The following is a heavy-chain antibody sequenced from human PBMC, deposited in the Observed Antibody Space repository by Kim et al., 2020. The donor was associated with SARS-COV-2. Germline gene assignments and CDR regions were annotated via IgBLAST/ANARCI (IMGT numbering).Heavy chain of an antibody. V-gene: IGHV5-51*01. D-gene: IGHD4-17*01. CDR3: ARPCLYGAYGYNWFGA. Sequence: GESLKISCKGSGYSFTSYWIGWVRQMPGKDLEWMGIIYPGDSDTRYSPSFQGQVTISADKSISTAYLQWSSLRASDTAMYYCARPCLYGAYGYNWFGAWGQGTLVTVS. CDR2: IYPGDSDT. CDR1: GYSFTSYW. J-gene: IGHJ5*02.